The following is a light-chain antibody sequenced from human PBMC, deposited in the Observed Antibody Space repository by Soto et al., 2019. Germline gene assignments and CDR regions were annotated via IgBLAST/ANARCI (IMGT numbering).Light chain of an antibody. Sequence: DIQMTPSPSSLSASVGDRVTITCRPSQGISNYLAWYQQKPGKVPKLLIYAAFILQSGVPSRFSGSGSGTDFTLTISSLQPEDVATYYCQKYNSAPRTFGPGTKVDIK. CDR3: QKYNSAPRT. J-gene: IGKJ3*01. CDR2: AAF. CDR1: QGISNY. V-gene: IGKV1-27*01.